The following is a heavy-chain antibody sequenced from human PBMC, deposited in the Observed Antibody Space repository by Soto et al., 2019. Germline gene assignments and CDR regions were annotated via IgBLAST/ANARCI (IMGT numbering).Heavy chain of an antibody. CDR1: GTIFSSYT. J-gene: IGHJ6*02. CDR2: IIPILGET. V-gene: IGHV1-69*08. D-gene: IGHD3-16*01. Sequence: QVQLVQSGAEVKKPGSSVRVSCKASGTIFSSYTISWVRQAPGQGLEWMGRIIPILGETNSAQKFQGRVKLTADKSTNTADMELNSLRLEDTALYYCARGLGGRMDAWGQGTTVTVSS. CDR3: ARGLGGRMDA.